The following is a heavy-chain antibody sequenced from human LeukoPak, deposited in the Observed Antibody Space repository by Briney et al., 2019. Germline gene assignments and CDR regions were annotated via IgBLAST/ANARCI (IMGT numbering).Heavy chain of an antibody. D-gene: IGHD7-27*01. CDR1: GGSISNYY. CDR3: ARHWGSDWYFDL. CDR2: IHYSGYT. Sequence: PSETLSLTCAGSGGSISNYYCSWIRQPPGKGLEWLGYIHYSGYTNYNPSLKSRVTISVATSKNQFSLNLSSVTAADTAVYYCARHWGSDWYFDLWGRGTLVTVSS. V-gene: IGHV4-59*01. J-gene: IGHJ2*01.